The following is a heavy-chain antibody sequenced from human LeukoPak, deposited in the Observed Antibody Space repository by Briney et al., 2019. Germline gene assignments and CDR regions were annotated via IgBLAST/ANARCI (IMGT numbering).Heavy chain of an antibody. CDR3: ARDPLVGWFDP. CDR2: IKQDGSEK. CDR1: GFTFSSYR. V-gene: IGHV3-7*01. Sequence: GGSLRLSCAASGFTFSSYRMSWVRQAPGKGLEWVANIKQDGSEKYYVDSVKGRFTISRDNAKNSLYLQMNSLRAEDTAVYYCARDPLVGWFDPWGQGTLVTVSS. J-gene: IGHJ5*02.